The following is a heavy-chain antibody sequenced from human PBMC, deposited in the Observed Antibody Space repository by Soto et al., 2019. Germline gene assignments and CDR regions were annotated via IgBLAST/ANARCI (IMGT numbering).Heavy chain of an antibody. D-gene: IGHD2-21*02. CDR2: INAGNGNT. CDR1: GYTFTSYA. CDR3: ARSIVVVTALDY. V-gene: IGHV1-3*05. Sequence: QVQLVQSGAEEKKPGASVKVSCKASGYTFTSYAMHWVRQAPGQRLEWMGWINAGNGNTKYSQKSRGRVTITGDTSASTAYMELSSLRSEDTAVYYCARSIVVVTALDYWGQGTLVTVSS. J-gene: IGHJ4*02.